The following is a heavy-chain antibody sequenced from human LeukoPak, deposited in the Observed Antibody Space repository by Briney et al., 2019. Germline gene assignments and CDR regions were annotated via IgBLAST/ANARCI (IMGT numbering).Heavy chain of an antibody. D-gene: IGHD6-13*01. CDR1: GFSFDDYG. J-gene: IGHJ4*02. CDR2: INWNGDST. V-gene: IGHV3-20*04. CDR3: ARDRSPAAGPDY. Sequence: GGSLRLSCAASGFSFDDYGLTWVRQAPGKGLEWVSGINWNGDSTDYADSVKGRFTISRDNAKNSLYLQMNSLRAEDTALYYCARDRSPAAGPDYWGQGTLVTVSS.